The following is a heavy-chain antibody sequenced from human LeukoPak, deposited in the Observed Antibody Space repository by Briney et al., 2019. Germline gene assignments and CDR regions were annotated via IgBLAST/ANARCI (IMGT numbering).Heavy chain of an antibody. D-gene: IGHD4-23*01. CDR2: IYDSGGT. CDR1: GGSIGSSGNDY. J-gene: IGHJ4*02. Sequence: KPSETLSLSCSVSGGSIGSSGNDYWTWIRQPPGKGLEWIGYIYDSGGTKYNPSLQSRGTISVDTSKNQFSLKLSSVTAADTAVYYCARGPRNYGGRLDYWGQGTLVTVSS. V-gene: IGHV4-61*01. CDR3: ARGPRNYGGRLDY.